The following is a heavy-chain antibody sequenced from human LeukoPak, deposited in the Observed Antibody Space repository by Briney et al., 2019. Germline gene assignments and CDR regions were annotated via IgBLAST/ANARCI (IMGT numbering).Heavy chain of an antibody. CDR1: GYTFTSYD. J-gene: IGHJ4*02. CDR3: ARGRSSSWLLFDY. D-gene: IGHD6-13*01. V-gene: IGHV1-8*01. CDR2: MNPNSGNT. Sequence: ASVKVSCKASGYTFTSYDISWVRQATGQGLEWMGWMNPNSGNTGYAQKFQGRVTMTRNTSISTAYMELSSLRSEDTAVYYCARGRSSSWLLFDYWGQGTLVTVSS.